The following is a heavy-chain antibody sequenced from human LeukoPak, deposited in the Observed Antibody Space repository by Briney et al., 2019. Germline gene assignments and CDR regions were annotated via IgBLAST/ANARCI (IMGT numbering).Heavy chain of an antibody. CDR2: ISFDGNDK. CDR3: ASDRTNTVTTILIY. D-gene: IGHD4-17*01. Sequence: PGRSLRLSCAASGFTFNNYALHWLRQAPGKGLEGVAVISFDGNDKYYADSVKGRFTISRDNSKNTLYLQINSLRVDDRAVYHCASDRTNTVTTILIYWGQGTLVTVSS. J-gene: IGHJ4*02. CDR1: GFTFNNYA. V-gene: IGHV3-30*04.